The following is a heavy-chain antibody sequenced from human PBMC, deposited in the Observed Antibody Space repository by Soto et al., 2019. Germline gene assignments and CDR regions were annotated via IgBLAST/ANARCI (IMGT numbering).Heavy chain of an antibody. CDR1: GYTFTSYG. CDR2: ISAYNGNT. V-gene: IGHV1-18*01. Sequence: ASVKVSCKASGYTFTSYGISWVRQAPGQGLEWMGWISAYNGNTNYAQKLQGRVTMTTDTSTSTAYMELRSLRSDDTAVYYCARGRSGSMIPNGFDYWGQGTLVTVSS. D-gene: IGHD2-8*01. CDR3: ARGRSGSMIPNGFDY. J-gene: IGHJ4*02.